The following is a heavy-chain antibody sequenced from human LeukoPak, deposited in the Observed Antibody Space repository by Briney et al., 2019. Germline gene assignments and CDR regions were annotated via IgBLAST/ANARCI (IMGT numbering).Heavy chain of an antibody. Sequence: GGSLRLSCAASGFTFSSYGMHWVRQAPGKGLEWVAFIRYDGSNKYYADSVKGRFTISRDNSKNTLYLQMNSLRLGDTAVYYCAKDHEDDILAYYFDYWGQGTLVTVSS. D-gene: IGHD3-9*01. V-gene: IGHV3-30*02. CDR1: GFTFSSYG. CDR2: IRYDGSNK. CDR3: AKDHEDDILAYYFDY. J-gene: IGHJ4*02.